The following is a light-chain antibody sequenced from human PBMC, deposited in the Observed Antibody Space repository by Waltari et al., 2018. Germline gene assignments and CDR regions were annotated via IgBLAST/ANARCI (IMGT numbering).Light chain of an antibody. J-gene: IGLJ3*02. CDR3: QTWDRKSLV. CDR2: EDD. CDR1: NLGDEH. V-gene: IGLV3-1*01. Sequence: SYDLTPPTSVSVSPGQTGSISCSGDNLGDEHACWYQKKAGQSPILVIFEDDKRPSGIPERFSGSKSGNTATLTISGAQSSDEADYYCQTWDRKSLVFGGGTKLTVL.